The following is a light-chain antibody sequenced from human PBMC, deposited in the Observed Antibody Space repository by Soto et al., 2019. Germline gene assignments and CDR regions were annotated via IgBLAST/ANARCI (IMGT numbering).Light chain of an antibody. J-gene: IGKJ4*01. CDR3: QQTYSTPLA. V-gene: IGKV1-39*01. CDR1: QSIGAY. CDR2: DVS. Sequence: DIQMTQSPSTLSASVGDRVSITCRASQSIGAYLAWYRQKPGKAPRVLMYDVSSLQSGVPSRFSGSGSGTDFTLTIRSLQPEDFATYYCQQTYSTPLAFGGGTKVDI.